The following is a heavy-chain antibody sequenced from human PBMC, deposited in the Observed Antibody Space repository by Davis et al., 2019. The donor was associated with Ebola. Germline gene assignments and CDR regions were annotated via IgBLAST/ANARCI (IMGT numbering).Heavy chain of an antibody. CDR2: VYYNGKT. J-gene: IGHJ3*02. CDR1: GGSISSPNYY. CDR3: ARAMVTMVSFAFDI. V-gene: IGHV4-39*07. Sequence: MPSETLSLTCTVTGGSISSPNYYWGWIRQPPGKGLEWIGSVYYNGKTTSNPSLKSRVTIYIDMSKNHFSLKLSSVTAADTAVYYCARAMVTMVSFAFDIWGQGTVVTVSS. D-gene: IGHD3-10*01.